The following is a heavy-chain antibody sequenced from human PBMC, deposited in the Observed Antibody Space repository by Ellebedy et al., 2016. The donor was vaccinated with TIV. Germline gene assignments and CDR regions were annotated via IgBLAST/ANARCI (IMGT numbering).Heavy chain of an antibody. CDR2: MSFGCSP. CDR1: AASISSTSYY. CDR3: AREVRGEHLHYFDS. J-gene: IGHJ5*01. V-gene: IGHV4-39*07. Sequence: MPSETLSLTCTVSAASISSTSYYRGRIPQPPGKGMAWLGNMSFGCSPNYHPSLKSRVTISVDTSANQFSLKLSSLTAADTALYYCAREVRGEHLHYFDSWGHGTLVSVPS. D-gene: IGHD1-26*01.